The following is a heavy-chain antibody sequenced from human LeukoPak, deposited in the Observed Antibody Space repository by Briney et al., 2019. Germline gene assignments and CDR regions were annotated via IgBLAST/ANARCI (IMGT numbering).Heavy chain of an antibody. CDR3: ARRVGAYGDRRLDY. V-gene: IGHV1-8*01. J-gene: IGHJ4*01. Sequence: ASVRVSCKASGYTFIGFDINWVRQATGQGLEWMGWMNPKSGNTGYAQKFQGRVTMTSNTSISTAYMELSNLRSEDTAVYYCARRVGAYGDRRLDYWGQGTLVTVSS. D-gene: IGHD4-17*01. CDR2: MNPKSGNT. CDR1: GYTFIGFD.